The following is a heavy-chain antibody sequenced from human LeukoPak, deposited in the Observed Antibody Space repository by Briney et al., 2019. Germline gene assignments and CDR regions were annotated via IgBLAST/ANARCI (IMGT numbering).Heavy chain of an antibody. CDR1: GFTFSSYT. D-gene: IGHD3-3*01. CDR3: ARAWPLPGFWSGYSPDNWFDP. J-gene: IGHJ5*02. CDR2: ISFDGSNK. V-gene: IGHV3-30-3*01. Sequence: PGGSLRLSCAASGFTFSSYTIHWVRQPPGKGLEWVAVISFDGSNKYYADSVKGRFTISRDNAKNSLYLQMNSLRAEDTAVYYCARAWPLPGFWSGYSPDNWFDPWGQGTLVTVSS.